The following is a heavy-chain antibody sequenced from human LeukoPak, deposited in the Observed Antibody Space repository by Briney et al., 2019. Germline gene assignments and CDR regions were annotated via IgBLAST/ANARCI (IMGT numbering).Heavy chain of an antibody. CDR1: GGTFSSYA. V-gene: IGHV1-18*01. J-gene: IGHJ4*02. Sequence: ASVKVSCKASGGTFSSYAISWVRQAPGQGLEWMGWISAYNGNTNYAQKLQGRVTMTTDTSTSTAYMELRSLRSDDTAVYYCARESGYAFDYWGQGTLVTVSS. D-gene: IGHD5-12*01. CDR2: ISAYNGNT. CDR3: ARESGYAFDY.